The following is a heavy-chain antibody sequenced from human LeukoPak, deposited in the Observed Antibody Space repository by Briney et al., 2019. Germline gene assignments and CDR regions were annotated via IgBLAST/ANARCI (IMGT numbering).Heavy chain of an antibody. J-gene: IGHJ6*02. CDR2: ISGSGGST. V-gene: IGHV3-23*01. D-gene: IGHD1-14*01. CDR1: GFTFSSYA. Sequence: GGSLRLSCAASGFTFSSYAMSWVRQAPGKGLEGVSAISGSGGSTYYADSVKGRFTISRDNSKNTLYLQMNSLRAEDTAVYYCAKDIRRNYYYYGMDVWGQGTTVTVSS. CDR3: AKDIRRNYYYYGMDV.